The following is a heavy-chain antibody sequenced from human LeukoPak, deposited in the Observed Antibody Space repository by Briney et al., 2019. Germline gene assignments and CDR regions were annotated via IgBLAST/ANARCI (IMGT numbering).Heavy chain of an antibody. J-gene: IGHJ6*02. D-gene: IGHD1-26*01. CDR1: GFTFSSYA. CDR3: AKGGRGDYYYGMDV. CDR2: ISGSGGST. V-gene: IGHV3-23*01. Sequence: GGSLRLSCAASGFTFSSYAMSWVRQAPGKGLEWVSAISGSGGSTYYADSVKGRFTISRDNSKNTLYPQMNSLRAEDTAVYYCAKGGRGDYYYGMDVWGQGTTVTVSS.